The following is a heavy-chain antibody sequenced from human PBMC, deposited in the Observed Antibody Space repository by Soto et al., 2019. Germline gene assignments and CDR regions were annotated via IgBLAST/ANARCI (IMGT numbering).Heavy chain of an antibody. CDR1: GFTFSSYS. D-gene: IGHD4-4*01. J-gene: IGHJ4*02. V-gene: IGHV3-30-3*01. CDR3: ARVPNDYSLSELDY. Sequence: PGGSLXLSCAASGFTFSSYSMHWVRQAPGKGLEWVAVISYDGSNKYYADSVKGRFTISRDNSKNTLYLQMNSLRAEDTAVYYCARVPNDYSLSELDYWGQGTLVTVSS. CDR2: ISYDGSNK.